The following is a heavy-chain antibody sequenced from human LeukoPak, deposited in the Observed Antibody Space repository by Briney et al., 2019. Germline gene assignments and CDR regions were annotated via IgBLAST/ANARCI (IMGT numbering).Heavy chain of an antibody. CDR1: GDSLRTTTYY. Sequence: SETLSLTCTVSGDSLRTTTYYWNWIRQPPGKGLEWIGGLYHSGTIYYNPSLKSRVTISADKSKNQFSLKLSSVTAADTAVYYCARTGRRIAAAGTNFDYWGQGTLVTVSS. CDR3: ARTGRRIAAAGTNFDY. D-gene: IGHD6-13*01. V-gene: IGHV4-39*07. J-gene: IGHJ4*02. CDR2: LYHSGTI.